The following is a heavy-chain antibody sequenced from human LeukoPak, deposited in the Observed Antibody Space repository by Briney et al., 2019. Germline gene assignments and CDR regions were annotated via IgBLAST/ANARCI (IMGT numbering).Heavy chain of an antibody. CDR2: ISYDGSNK. J-gene: IGHJ4*02. CDR3: ASGYYDFWTLIDY. Sequence: SGGSLRLSCAASGFTFSSYAMHWVRQAPGKGLEWVAVISYDGSNKYYADSVKGRFTISRDNSKNTLYLQMNSLRAEDTAVYYCASGYYDFWTLIDYWGQGTLVTVSS. V-gene: IGHV3-30*01. D-gene: IGHD3-3*01. CDR1: GFTFSSYA.